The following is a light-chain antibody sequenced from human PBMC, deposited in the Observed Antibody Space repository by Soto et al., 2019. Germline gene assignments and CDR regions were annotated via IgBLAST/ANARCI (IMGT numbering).Light chain of an antibody. CDR2: DAS. V-gene: IGKV1-5*01. CDR3: QQYKSYPLT. CDR1: QSMSRW. J-gene: IGKJ4*01. Sequence: DIQLTQSPSTLSASVGDRVTITCRASQSMSRWLAWYQQKPGKAPKLLMYDASILESGVPSRFSGSGSGTDFTLSITSLQPDDFATYYCQQYKSYPLTFGGGTKVEIK.